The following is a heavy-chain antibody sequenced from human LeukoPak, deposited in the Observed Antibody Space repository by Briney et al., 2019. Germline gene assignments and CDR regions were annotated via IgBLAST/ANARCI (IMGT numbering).Heavy chain of an antibody. V-gene: IGHV4-34*01. CDR3: ARQKPSTFRQYGRGRPLDS. CDR1: GGSLSGSY. D-gene: IGHD4-11*01. Sequence: SETLSLTCDVNGGSLSGSYRSWLRQSPEKGLEWIGEINQSGNSNYNPSLKSRVTILVDTSKNQFSLKLSSVTAADTAVYYCARQKPSTFRQYGRGRPLDSWGQGTLVTVSS. J-gene: IGHJ4*02. CDR2: INQSGNS.